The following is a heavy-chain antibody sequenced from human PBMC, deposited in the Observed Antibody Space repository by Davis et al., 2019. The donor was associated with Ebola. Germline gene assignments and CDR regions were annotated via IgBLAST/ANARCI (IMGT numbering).Heavy chain of an antibody. Sequence: PGGSLRLSCAASGFTFSDYGMHWVRQAPGKGLEWVAVIWYDGSNKYYADSVKGRFTISRDDSKNTLYLQMSSLRAEDTALYYCARDYDSSGYYDYWGQGTLVTVSS. J-gene: IGHJ4*02. CDR1: GFTFSDYG. CDR3: ARDYDSSGYYDY. D-gene: IGHD3-22*01. CDR2: IWYDGSNK. V-gene: IGHV3-33*01.